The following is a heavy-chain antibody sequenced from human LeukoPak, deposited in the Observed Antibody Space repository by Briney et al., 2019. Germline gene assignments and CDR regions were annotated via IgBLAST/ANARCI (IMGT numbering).Heavy chain of an antibody. V-gene: IGHV4-31*03. Sequence: PSETLSLTCTVSGGSISSGGYYWSWIGQHPGKGLEWIGYIYYSGSTYYNPSLKSRVTISVDTSKNQFSLKLSSVTAADTAVYYCARELVVRGVIISNWFDPWGQGTLVTVSS. J-gene: IGHJ5*02. CDR2: IYYSGST. D-gene: IGHD3-10*01. CDR1: GGSISSGGYY. CDR3: ARELVVRGVIISNWFDP.